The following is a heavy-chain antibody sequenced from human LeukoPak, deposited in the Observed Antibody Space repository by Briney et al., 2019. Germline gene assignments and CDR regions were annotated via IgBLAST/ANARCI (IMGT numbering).Heavy chain of an antibody. CDR3: GSRGGSYPRGGDVFNI. J-gene: IGHJ3*02. V-gene: IGHV1-18*01. D-gene: IGHD1-26*01. Sequence: ASVKVSCKASGYTFTSYGISWVRQAPGQGLEWMGWISAYNGNTNYAQKLQGRVTMTTDTSTSTAYMELRSLRSDDTAVYYCGSRGGSYPRGGDVFNIWAKGKMVPVFS. CDR2: ISAYNGNT. CDR1: GYTFTSYG.